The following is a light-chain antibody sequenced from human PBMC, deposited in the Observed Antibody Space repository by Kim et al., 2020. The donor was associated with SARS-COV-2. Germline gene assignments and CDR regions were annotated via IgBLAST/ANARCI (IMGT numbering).Light chain of an antibody. Sequence: DIQMTQFPSTLSASVGDRVTITCRASQSISIWLAWYQQKPGKAPKLLIYKASSLESGVPSRFSGSGSGTEFTLTISSLQPDDFATYFCEQYKSSTCTFGQRTTVDIK. J-gene: IGKJ2*02. CDR1: QSISIW. V-gene: IGKV1-5*03. CDR2: KAS. CDR3: EQYKSSTCT.